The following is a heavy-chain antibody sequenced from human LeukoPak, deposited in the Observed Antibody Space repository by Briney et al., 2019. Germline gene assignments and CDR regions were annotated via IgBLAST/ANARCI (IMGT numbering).Heavy chain of an antibody. CDR2: INGSGGST. J-gene: IGHJ4*02. Sequence: GGSLRLSCATSGFTFSSYAMSWVRQAPGKGLEWVSDINGSGGSTYYADSVKGRFTISRDNSKNTLYLQMNSLRAEDTAVYYCASLSIGGTNFDYWGQGTLVTVSS. CDR3: ASLSIGGTNFDY. D-gene: IGHD2/OR15-2a*01. V-gene: IGHV3-23*01. CDR1: GFTFSSYA.